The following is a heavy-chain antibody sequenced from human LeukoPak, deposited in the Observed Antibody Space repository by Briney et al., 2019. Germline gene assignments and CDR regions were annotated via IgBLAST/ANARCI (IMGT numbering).Heavy chain of an antibody. Sequence: GGSLRLSCAASGFTVSTNYMSWVRQAPGKGLEWVSIIYSGGTTYYADSVKGRFTISRDNSKNTLYLQMDSLRAEDTALYYCAREIASGITIFGVVIPAYMDVWGKGTTVTVSS. CDR1: GFTVSTNY. V-gene: IGHV3-53*01. J-gene: IGHJ6*03. D-gene: IGHD3-3*01. CDR2: IYSGGTT. CDR3: AREIASGITIFGVVIPAYMDV.